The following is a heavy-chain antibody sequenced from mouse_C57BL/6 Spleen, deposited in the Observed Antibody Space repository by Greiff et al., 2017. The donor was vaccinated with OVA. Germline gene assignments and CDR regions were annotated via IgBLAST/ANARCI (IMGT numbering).Heavy chain of an antibody. CDR3: ARSYDGYYPAWFAY. V-gene: IGHV1-50*01. D-gene: IGHD2-3*01. CDR2: IDPSDSYT. Sequence: VQLQQPGAELVKPGASVKLSCKASGYTFTSYWMQWVKQRPGQGLEWIGEIDPSDSYTNYNQKFKGKATLTVDTSSSTAYMQLSSLTSEDSAVYYCARSYDGYYPAWFAYWGQGTLVTVSA. CDR1: GYTFTSYW. J-gene: IGHJ3*01.